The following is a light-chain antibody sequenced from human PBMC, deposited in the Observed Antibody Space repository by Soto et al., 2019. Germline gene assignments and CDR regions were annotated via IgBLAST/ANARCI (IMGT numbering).Light chain of an antibody. CDR1: QSVSSTS. J-gene: IGKJ5*01. CDR3: QHYVTSSIT. V-gene: IGKV3-20*01. CDR2: GAS. Sequence: EVVLTQSQGTLSLSPGERVTILCLASQSVSSTSLAWYQQKPGQTPRLLIYGASSRATGTPDRISGGGSGTHFTLTISRLEPEDFAVYYCQHYVTSSITFGQGTRLEIK.